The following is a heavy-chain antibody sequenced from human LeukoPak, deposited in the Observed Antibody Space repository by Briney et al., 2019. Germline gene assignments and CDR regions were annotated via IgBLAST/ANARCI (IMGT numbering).Heavy chain of an antibody. CDR1: GGTFSSYA. J-gene: IGHJ5*02. V-gene: IGHV1-69*13. CDR3: ARGIVVVPAASDHNWFDP. CDR2: IIPIFDTA. D-gene: IGHD2-2*01. Sequence: SVKVSCKASGGTFSSYAISWVRQAPGQGLEWMGGIIPIFDTANYAQRFQGRVTITADESTSTAYMELSSLRSEDTAVYYCARGIVVVPAASDHNWFDPWGQGTLVTVSS.